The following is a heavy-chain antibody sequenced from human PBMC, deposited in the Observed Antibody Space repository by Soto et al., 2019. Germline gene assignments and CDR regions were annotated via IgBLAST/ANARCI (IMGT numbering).Heavy chain of an antibody. CDR2: IYYSGST. V-gene: IGHV4-31*03. D-gene: IGHD3-22*01. CDR1: GGSISSVAYY. J-gene: IGHJ2*01. CDR3: ARVADYYDTSGYNNRGYFDL. Sequence: QVQLQESGPGLVKPSQTLSLACTVSGGSISSVAYYWSWIRQHPGKGLEWIGYIYYSGSTYYNPSLKSRVTISVDTSKNQFSLKLSSVTAADTAVYYCARVADYYDTSGYNNRGYFDLWGRGTLVIVSS.